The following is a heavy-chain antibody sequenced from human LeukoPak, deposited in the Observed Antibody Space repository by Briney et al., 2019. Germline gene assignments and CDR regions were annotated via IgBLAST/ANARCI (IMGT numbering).Heavy chain of an antibody. Sequence: GGSLRLSCAASGFTFFSYPMNWVRQAPGKGLEWVSAISGSGGSTYYADSVKGRLTISRDNPKHTLYLQMNSLRAEDTAVCYCARDGEPRLDWYFDLWGRGTLVTVSS. D-gene: IGHD2-21*01. V-gene: IGHV3-23*01. J-gene: IGHJ2*01. CDR2: ISGSGGST. CDR3: ARDGEPRLDWYFDL. CDR1: GFTFFSYP.